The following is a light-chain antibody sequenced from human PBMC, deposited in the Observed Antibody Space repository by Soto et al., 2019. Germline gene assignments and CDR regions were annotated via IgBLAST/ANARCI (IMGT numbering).Light chain of an antibody. V-gene: IGKV4-1*01. J-gene: IGKJ1*01. CDR2: WAS. CDR3: QQYYTTPRT. Sequence: DIVMTQSPDSLAVSLGERATINCKSSQNLLYNSNNKNSLAWYQQKPGQPPKLLIYWASTRESGVPDRFSGSGSGTDFSLTISSLQAEDVAVYYCQQYYTTPRTFGQGTKVEIK. CDR1: QNLLYNSNNKNS.